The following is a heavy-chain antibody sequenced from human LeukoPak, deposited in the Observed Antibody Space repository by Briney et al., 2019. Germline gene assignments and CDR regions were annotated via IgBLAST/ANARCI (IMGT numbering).Heavy chain of an antibody. V-gene: IGHV1-69*04. Sequence: GASVKVSCKASGGTFSSYAISWVRQAPGQGLEWMGRIIPILGIANYAQKFQGRVTITAGKSTSTAYMELSSLRSEDTAVYYCARDLHTENYDFWSGYYRSFDPWGQGTLVTVSS. CDR1: GGTFSSYA. D-gene: IGHD3-3*01. J-gene: IGHJ5*02. CDR3: ARDLHTENYDFWSGYYRSFDP. CDR2: IIPILGIA.